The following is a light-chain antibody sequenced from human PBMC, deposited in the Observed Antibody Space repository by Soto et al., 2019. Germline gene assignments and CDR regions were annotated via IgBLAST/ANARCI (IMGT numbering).Light chain of an antibody. Sequence: MVVRRSPSALILAAGESANHSCSASQSVSISLAWHQQKPGQAPRLLISGASRRATGISDRVSGSGSGTDFTLTISRLEPEYFAVYYCQQYGRSPLTFGGGTKVDIK. CDR3: QQYGRSPLT. J-gene: IGKJ4*01. V-gene: IGKV3-20*01. CDR1: QSVSIS. CDR2: GAS.